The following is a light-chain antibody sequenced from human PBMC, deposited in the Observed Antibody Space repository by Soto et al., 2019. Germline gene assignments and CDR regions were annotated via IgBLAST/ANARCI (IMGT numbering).Light chain of an antibody. Sequence: QSVLTQPPSVSGAPGQRVTISCTGSSSNIGAGYDVHWYQQLPGTAPKLLISGNSNRPSGVPDRFSGSKSDTSASLAITGLQAEDEADYYCQSYDSSLSGSRVFGGGTKLTVL. V-gene: IGLV1-40*01. CDR3: QSYDSSLSGSRV. J-gene: IGLJ2*01. CDR2: GNS. CDR1: SSNIGAGYD.